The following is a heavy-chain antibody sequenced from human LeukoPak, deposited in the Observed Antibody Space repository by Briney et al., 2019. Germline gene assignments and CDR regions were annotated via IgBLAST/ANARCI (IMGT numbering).Heavy chain of an antibody. J-gene: IGHJ3*02. V-gene: IGHV1-18*01. CDR3: ARDTAPPTVTTRDDAFDI. CDR2: ISAYNGNA. CDR1: GYTFTSYG. Sequence: ASVKVSCKASGYTFTSYGISWVRQAPGQGLEWMGWISAYNGNANYAQKLQGRVTMTTDTSTSTVYMELRSLRSDDTAVYYCARDTAPPTVTTRDDAFDIWGQGTMVTVSS. D-gene: IGHD4-11*01.